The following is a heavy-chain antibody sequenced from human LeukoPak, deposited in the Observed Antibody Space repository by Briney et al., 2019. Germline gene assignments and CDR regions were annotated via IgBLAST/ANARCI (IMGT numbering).Heavy chain of an antibody. V-gene: IGHV3-30*18. CDR3: AKYCSGGHCYSGMDV. J-gene: IGHJ6*02. Sequence: RAGGSLRLSCTASGFILNNYAMHWVRQAPGKGLEWVAVISYDGSHKWYADSVKGRFTISRDDSKNTVDLQMNSLRGEDTAVYYCAKYCSGGHCYSGMDVWGQGTTVTVSS. CDR1: GFILNNYA. D-gene: IGHD2-15*01. CDR2: ISYDGSHK.